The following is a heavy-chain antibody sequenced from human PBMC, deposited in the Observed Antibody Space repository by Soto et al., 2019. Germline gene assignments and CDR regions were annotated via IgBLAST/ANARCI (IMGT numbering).Heavy chain of an antibody. CDR2: IYYSGST. Sequence: SETLSLTCTVSGGSISSYYWSWIRQPPGKGLEWIGYIYYSGSTNYNPSLKSRVPISVDTSKNQFSLKLSSVTAADTALYYFARHAEYDYIWGSYRSLRPPDAFDIWGQGTMVTVSS. CDR1: GGSISSYY. V-gene: IGHV4-59*08. CDR3: ARHAEYDYIWGSYRSLRPPDAFDI. D-gene: IGHD3-16*02. J-gene: IGHJ3*02.